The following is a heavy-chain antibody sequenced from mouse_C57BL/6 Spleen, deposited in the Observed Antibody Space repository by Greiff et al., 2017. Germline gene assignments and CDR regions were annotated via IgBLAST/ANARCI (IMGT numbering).Heavy chain of an antibody. J-gene: IGHJ2*01. Sequence: VKLMESGPGLVQPSQSLSITCTVSGFSLTSYGVHWVRQSPGKGLEWLGVIWSGGSTNYNAAFISRLSISKDNSKSQVFFKMNSLQADDTAIYYWARALTGNYFDYWGQGTTLTVSS. CDR1: GFSLTSYG. CDR3: ARALTGNYFDY. V-gene: IGHV2-2*01. CDR2: IWSGGST. D-gene: IGHD4-1*01.